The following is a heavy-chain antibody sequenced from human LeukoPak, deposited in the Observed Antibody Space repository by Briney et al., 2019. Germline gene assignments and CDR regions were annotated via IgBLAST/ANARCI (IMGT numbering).Heavy chain of an antibody. CDR2: ISGRGASK. J-gene: IGHJ6*03. Sequence: GGSLRLSCAVSGLTFNNYAMSWVRQAPGKGLEWVSGISGRGASKYYADSVKGRFTISRDNSKNTLYLQMNSLRAEDTAIYYCAKNGDRGAYCTGGTCYPCFYYYMDVWGKGTTVTI. CDR3: AKNGDRGAYCTGGTCYPCFYYYMDV. CDR1: GLTFNNYA. V-gene: IGHV3-23*01. D-gene: IGHD2-15*01.